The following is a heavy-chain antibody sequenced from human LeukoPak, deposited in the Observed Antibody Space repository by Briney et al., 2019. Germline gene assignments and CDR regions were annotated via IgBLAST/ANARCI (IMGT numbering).Heavy chain of an antibody. J-gene: IGHJ3*02. CDR3: AREGMATIFDAFDI. CDR1: GGFISSGVYY. CDR2: IYYSGTT. Sequence: SETLSLTCTVSGGFISSGVYYWTWIRQHPGKGLEWIGYIYYSGTTYYNPSLKSRLTISVDTSKNQFSLKLSSVTAADTAVYYCAREGMATIFDAFDIWGQGTMVTVSS. V-gene: IGHV4-31*03. D-gene: IGHD5-24*01.